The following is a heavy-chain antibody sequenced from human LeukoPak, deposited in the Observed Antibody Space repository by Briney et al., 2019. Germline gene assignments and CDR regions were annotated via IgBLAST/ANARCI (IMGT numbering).Heavy chain of an antibody. CDR2: INHSGST. J-gene: IGHJ4*02. V-gene: IGHV4-34*01. Sequence: PSETLSLTCAVYGGSFSGYYWSWLRQPPGKGLEWIGEINHSGSTNYNPSLKSQVTISVDKSNNQFSLKFTSVTAADTAVYYCARSPTKRVPKDYWGQGTLVTVSS. CDR3: ARSPTKRVPKDY. CDR1: GGSFSGYY. D-gene: IGHD2-2*01.